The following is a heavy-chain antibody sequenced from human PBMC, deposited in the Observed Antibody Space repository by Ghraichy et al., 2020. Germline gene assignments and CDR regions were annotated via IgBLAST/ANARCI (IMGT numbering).Heavy chain of an antibody. D-gene: IGHD7-27*01. Sequence: VSTISGSGDSTYYADSVKGRLTISTDNSKSTLYLQMSSLRAEDTALYYCARRAANWGFFDCWGQGTL. CDR2: ISGSGDST. V-gene: IGHV3-23*01. J-gene: IGHJ4*02. CDR3: ARRAANWGFFDC.